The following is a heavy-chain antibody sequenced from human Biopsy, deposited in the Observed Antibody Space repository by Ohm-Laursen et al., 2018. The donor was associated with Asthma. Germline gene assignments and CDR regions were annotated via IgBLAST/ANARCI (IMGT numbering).Heavy chain of an antibody. D-gene: IGHD2-2*01. CDR3: ARKAGSCISRTCYSLDF. Sequence: SVKVSCKSLGGTFDTYVIGWVRQAPGQGLEWMGGINSVFGTTTYPQKFQDRVTITADDSTSTVYMESSSLRSEDTAVYYCARKAGSCISRTCYSLDFWGQGTLVTVSS. J-gene: IGHJ4*02. CDR1: GGTFDTYV. V-gene: IGHV1-69*13. CDR2: INSVFGTT.